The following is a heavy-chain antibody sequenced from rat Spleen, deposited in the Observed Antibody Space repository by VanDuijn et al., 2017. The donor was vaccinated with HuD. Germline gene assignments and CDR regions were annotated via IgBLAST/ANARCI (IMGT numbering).Heavy chain of an antibody. CDR1: GFIFSDYY. CDR3: RRGGV. Sequence: EVQLVESGGGLVQPGRSLKLSCTASGFIFSDYYMAWVRQAPTKGLEWVASISNSGGSIYYPDSVKGRFTISRDNAQNTLYLQMGKLGSEYTAIYYCRRGGVWCQGVIVTVS. J-gene: IGHJ2*01. CDR2: ISNSGGSI. V-gene: IGHV5-20*01. D-gene: IGHD4-3*01.